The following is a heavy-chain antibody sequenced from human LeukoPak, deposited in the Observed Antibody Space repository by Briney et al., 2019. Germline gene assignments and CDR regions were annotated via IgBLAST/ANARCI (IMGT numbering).Heavy chain of an antibody. CDR2: IYHSGST. V-gene: IGHV4-30-2*01. Sequence: SETLSLTCAVSGGSISSGHSSWNWFRQPPGKGLEWIGYIYHSGSTYYNPSLKSRVTISVDRSKNQFSLKLSSVTAADTAVYYCAREWLLKYYFDYWGQGTLVTVSS. J-gene: IGHJ4*02. D-gene: IGHD3-22*01. CDR1: GGSISSGHSS. CDR3: AREWLLKYYFDY.